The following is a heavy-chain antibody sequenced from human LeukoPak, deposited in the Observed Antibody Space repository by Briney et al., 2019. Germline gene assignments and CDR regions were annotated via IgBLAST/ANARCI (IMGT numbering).Heavy chain of an antibody. CDR2: ISSTTSYI. Sequence: GGSLRHSCAASVFTFCQSIMNWVRPAPGKRLEWVSSISSTTSYIYDADSVKGRFTISRDNAKNSLYLQMNSLRAEDTAVYYCARDADVKYWGQGTLVTVSS. CDR1: VFTFCQSI. J-gene: IGHJ4*02. V-gene: IGHV3-21*01. CDR3: ARDADVKY.